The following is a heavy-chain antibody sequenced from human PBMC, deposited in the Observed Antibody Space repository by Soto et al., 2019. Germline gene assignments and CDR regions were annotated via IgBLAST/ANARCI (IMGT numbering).Heavy chain of an antibody. J-gene: IGHJ4*02. V-gene: IGHV1-58*01. CDR3: ARAKGYYDSSGSLDY. Sequence: SVKVSCKASGFTFTSSAVQWVRQARGQRLEWIGWIVVGSGNTNYAQKFQERVTITRDMSTSTAYMELSSLRSEDTAVYYCARAKGYYDSSGSLDYWGQGTLVTVSS. CDR1: GFTFTSSA. D-gene: IGHD3-22*01. CDR2: IVVGSGNT.